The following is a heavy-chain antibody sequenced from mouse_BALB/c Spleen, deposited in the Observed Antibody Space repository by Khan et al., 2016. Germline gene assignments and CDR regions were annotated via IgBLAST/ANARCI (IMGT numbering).Heavy chain of an antibody. CDR1: GFNIRDTY. J-gene: IGHJ4*01. Sequence: VQLQQSGAEHVKSGASVKLSCTASGFNIRDTYMHWVKQMPEQGLEGNGRIDRANGNTKYDPKLQGKATITADTSSNTAQQQLSSPTYEDTAAHYCEGQHDRYYVMDYWGQGTSVTVSS. CDR2: IDRANGNT. V-gene: IGHV14-3*02. CDR3: EGQHDRYYVMDY. D-gene: IGHD2-12*01.